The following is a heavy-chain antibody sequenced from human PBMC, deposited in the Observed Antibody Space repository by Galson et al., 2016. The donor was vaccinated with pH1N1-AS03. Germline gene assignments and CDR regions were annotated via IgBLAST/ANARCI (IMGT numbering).Heavy chain of an antibody. CDR1: GFNVSNYW. CDR2: LNTDVSST. V-gene: IGHV3-74*01. D-gene: IGHD3-22*01. CDR3: ARVTDFYGSGGYSKLHAFDI. J-gene: IGHJ3*02. Sequence: SLRLSCAASGFNVSNYWMNWVRQAPGKGLVWVSLLNTDVSSTTYADSVKGRFTTSRDNAKNTLYLQMNSLRAEDTAVYFCARVTDFYGSGGYSKLHAFDIWGQGTMGSVSS.